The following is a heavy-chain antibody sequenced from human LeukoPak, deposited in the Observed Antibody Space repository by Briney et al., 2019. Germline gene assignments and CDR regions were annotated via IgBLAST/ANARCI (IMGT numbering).Heavy chain of an antibody. CDR2: MNPNSGNT. J-gene: IGHJ4*02. CDR3: ARGGRYSGRYDY. V-gene: IGHV1-8*01. Sequence: RASVTVSCKASGYTFTSYDINWVRQAAGQGLEWMGWMNPNSGNTGYAQKFQGRVTMTRNTSISTAYMELSSLRSEDTAVYYCARGGRYSGRYDYWGQGTLVTVFS. D-gene: IGHD1-26*01. CDR1: GYTFTSYD.